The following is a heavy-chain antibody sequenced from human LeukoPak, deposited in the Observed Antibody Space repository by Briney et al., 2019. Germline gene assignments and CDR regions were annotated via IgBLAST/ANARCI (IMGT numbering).Heavy chain of an antibody. CDR3: AHGRWPTGLGALDI. CDR1: GGSFSTLY. V-gene: IGHV4-34*01. J-gene: IGHJ3*02. D-gene: IGHD1-1*01. Sequence: SETLSLTCAVYGGSFSTLYWTWIRQPPGKGLEWIGEINHNGSTNYSPSLKSRLTISLDTSKNQLYLELNSVTAADTAIYYCAHGRWPTGLGALDIWGQGTMVTVSP. CDR2: INHNGST.